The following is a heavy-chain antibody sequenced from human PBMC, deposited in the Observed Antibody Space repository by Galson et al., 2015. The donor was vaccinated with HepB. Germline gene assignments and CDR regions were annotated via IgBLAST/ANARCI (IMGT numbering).Heavy chain of an antibody. J-gene: IGHJ4*02. V-gene: IGHV1-69*04. CDR3: ARDPDYGDYTDY. Sequence: SVKVSCKASGGTFSSYAISWVRQAPGHGLEWMGRIIPILGIANYAQKFQGRVTITADKSTSTAYMELSSPRSEDTAVYYCARDPDYGDYTDYWGQGTLVTVSS. D-gene: IGHD4-17*01. CDR1: GGTFSSYA. CDR2: IIPILGIA.